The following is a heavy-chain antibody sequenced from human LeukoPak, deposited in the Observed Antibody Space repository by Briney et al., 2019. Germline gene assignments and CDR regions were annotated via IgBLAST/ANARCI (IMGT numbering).Heavy chain of an antibody. V-gene: IGHV5-51*01. D-gene: IGHD6-19*01. J-gene: IGHJ3*02. CDR2: IYPGDSYI. Sequence: GESLKIFCGTSGNSFTNFWINWVRQMPGKGLEWMAFIYPGDSYIRYSPSFQGQVTISADKPISTAYLQWNSLKASDTAMYYCARHRRSSGWYDAFDIWGQGTMVTVSS. CDR1: GNSFTNFW. CDR3: ARHRRSSGWYDAFDI.